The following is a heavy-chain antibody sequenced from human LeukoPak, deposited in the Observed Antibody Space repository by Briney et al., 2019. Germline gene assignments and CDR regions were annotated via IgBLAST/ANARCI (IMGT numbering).Heavy chain of an antibody. J-gene: IGHJ4*02. D-gene: IGHD3-3*01. V-gene: IGHV1-69*04. CDR1: ASTFSSYA. CDR2: IIPILGIA. CDR3: AREVSYDFWSGYFDY. Sequence: SVKVSCKTSASTFSSYAISWVRQAPGQGLEWMGRIIPILGIANYAQKFQGRVTITADKSTSTAYMELSSLRSEDTAVYYCAREVSYDFWSGYFDYWGQGTLVTVSS.